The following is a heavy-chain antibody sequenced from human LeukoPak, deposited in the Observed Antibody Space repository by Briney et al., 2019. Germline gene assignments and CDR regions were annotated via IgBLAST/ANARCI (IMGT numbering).Heavy chain of an antibody. CDR1: GFTFSSYW. D-gene: IGHD5-24*01. J-gene: IGHJ4*02. V-gene: IGHV3-7*01. CDR2: IKQDGSEK. Sequence: GGSLRLSCAASGFTFSSYWMSWVRQAPGKGLEWVANIKQDGSEKYYVDSVKGRFTISRDNAKNSLYLQMNSLRAEDTAVYYCARVSFTRGWLQIAEPLFVSWGQGTLVTVSS. CDR3: ARVSFTRGWLQIAEPLFVS.